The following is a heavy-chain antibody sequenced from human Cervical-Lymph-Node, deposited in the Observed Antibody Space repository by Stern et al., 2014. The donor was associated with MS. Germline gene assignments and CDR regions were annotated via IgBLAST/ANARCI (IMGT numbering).Heavy chain of an antibody. CDR2: SYYSGST. V-gene: IGHV4-31*03. D-gene: IGHD3-3*01. Sequence: VQLVESGPGLVKPSQTLSLTCTVSGGSISSGGYYWSWIRQHPGKGLEWIGYSYYSGSTYYNPSLKSRVTISVDTSKNQFSLKLSSVTAADTAVYYCARVSYDFWSGYFPFDYWGQGTLVTVSS. CDR3: ARVSYDFWSGYFPFDY. CDR1: GGSISSGGYY. J-gene: IGHJ4*02.